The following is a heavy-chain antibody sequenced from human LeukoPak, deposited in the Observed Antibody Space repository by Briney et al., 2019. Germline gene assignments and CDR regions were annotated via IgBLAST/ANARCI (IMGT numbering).Heavy chain of an antibody. CDR2: IYTRGST. CDR1: GGSISSGNYY. V-gene: IGHV4-61*02. J-gene: IGHJ4*02. CDR3: ARSVSTRYSSGWYGY. Sequence: SQTLSLTCTVSGGSISSGNYYWSWIRQPAGKGLEWIGRIYTRGSTKYTPSLKSRVTMSVDTSKNQFSLKLSSVTAADTAVYYCARSVSTRYSSGWYGYWGQGTLVTVSS. D-gene: IGHD6-19*01.